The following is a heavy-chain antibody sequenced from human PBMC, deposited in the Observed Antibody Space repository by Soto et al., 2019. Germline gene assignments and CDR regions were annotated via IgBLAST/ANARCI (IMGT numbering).Heavy chain of an antibody. CDR3: ARDPPYYYYGMDV. CDR1: GGSISSGDYY. Sequence: SEALSLTCTVSGGSISSGDYYWSWIRQPPGKGLEWIGYIYYSGSTYYNPSLKSRVTISVDTSKNQFSLKLSSVTAADTAVYYCARDPPYYYYGMDVWGQGTTVTVSS. J-gene: IGHJ6*02. V-gene: IGHV4-30-4*01. CDR2: IYYSGST.